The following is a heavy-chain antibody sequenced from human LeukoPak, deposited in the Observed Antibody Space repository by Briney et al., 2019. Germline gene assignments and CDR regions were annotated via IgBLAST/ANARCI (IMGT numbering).Heavy chain of an antibody. J-gene: IGHJ3*02. D-gene: IGHD2-15*01. Sequence: GGSLRLSCAASGLTFSNYGMHWLRQAPGKGLEWVAFIRYDGSNKYHADSVKGRFTISRDNAKNSLYLQMNSLRAEDTAVYYCARVHCSGRGCFQRYDGFHIWGQGTVVTVSS. CDR1: GLTFSNYG. CDR2: IRYDGSNK. CDR3: ARVHCSGRGCFQRYDGFHI. V-gene: IGHV3-30*02.